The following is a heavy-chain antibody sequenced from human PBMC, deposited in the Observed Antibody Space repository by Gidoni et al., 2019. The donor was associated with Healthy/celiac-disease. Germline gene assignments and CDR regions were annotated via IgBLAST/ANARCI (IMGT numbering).Heavy chain of an antibody. V-gene: IGHV4-59*01. CDR1: GGSISSYY. CDR2: IYYSGST. CDR3: ARVASGRFLEWADYYYYYMDV. D-gene: IGHD3-3*01. Sequence: QVQLQESGPGLVKPSETLSLTCTVSGGSISSYYWSWIRQPPGKGLEWIGYIYYSGSTNYNPSLKSRVTISVDTSKNQFSLKLSSVTAADTAVYYCARVASGRFLEWADYYYYYMDVWGKGTTVTVSS. J-gene: IGHJ6*03.